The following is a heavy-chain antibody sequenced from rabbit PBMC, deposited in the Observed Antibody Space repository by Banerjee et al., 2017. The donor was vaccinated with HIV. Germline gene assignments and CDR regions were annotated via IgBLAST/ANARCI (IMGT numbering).Heavy chain of an antibody. D-gene: IGHD6-1*01. J-gene: IGHJ4*01. CDR3: ARSAYGSYERYAYGRATDFNL. CDR2: IDCNGDDTT. CDR1: GFDLSSYYY. Sequence: QSLEESGGDLVKPGASLTLTCTASGFDLSSYYYMCWVRQAPGKGLEWIACIDCNGDDTTVYANWAKGRLTISKTSSTTVTLQMTTLTAADAATYFCARSAYGSYERYAYGRATDFNLWGPGTLVTVS. V-gene: IGHV1S40*01.